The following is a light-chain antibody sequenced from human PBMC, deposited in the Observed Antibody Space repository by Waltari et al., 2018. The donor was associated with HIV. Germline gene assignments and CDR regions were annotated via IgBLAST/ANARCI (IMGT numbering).Light chain of an antibody. CDR1: QGISSY. J-gene: IGKJ5*01. CDR3: QQYYSYPLT. V-gene: IGKV1-8*01. CDR2: AAS. Sequence: AIRMTQSPSSFSASTGDRVTITCRASQGISSYLAWYQQKPAKAPKLLIYAASTLQSGVPSRFSGSGSGTDFTLTISCLQSEDFATYYCQQYYSYPLTFGQGTRLEIK.